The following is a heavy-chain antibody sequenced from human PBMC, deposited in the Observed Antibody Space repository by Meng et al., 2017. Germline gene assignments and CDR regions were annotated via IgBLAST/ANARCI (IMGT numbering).Heavy chain of an antibody. D-gene: IGHD6-19*01. J-gene: IGHJ4*02. CDR2: IIPIFGTA. CDR3: ARAPIAVADQMPKGFDY. CDR1: GGTFSSYA. Sequence: SVKVSCKASGGTFSSYAISWVRQAPGQGLEWMGGIIPIFGTANYAQKFQGRVTITADKSTSTAYMELSSLRSEDTAVYYCARAPIAVADQMPKGFDYWGQGTLVTVSS. V-gene: IGHV1-69*06.